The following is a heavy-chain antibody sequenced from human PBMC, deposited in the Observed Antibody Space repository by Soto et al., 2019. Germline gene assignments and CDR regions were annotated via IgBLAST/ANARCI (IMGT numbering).Heavy chain of an antibody. J-gene: IGHJ6*02. D-gene: IGHD4-4*01. Sequence: ASVKVSCKASGYTFTSYGISWVRQAPGQGLEWMGWISAYNGNTNYAQKLQGRVTMTTDTSTSTAYMELRSLRSDDTAVYYCAREAAYSNFYYGMDVWGQGTTVTVSS. V-gene: IGHV1-18*01. CDR1: GYTFTSYG. CDR2: ISAYNGNT. CDR3: AREAAYSNFYYGMDV.